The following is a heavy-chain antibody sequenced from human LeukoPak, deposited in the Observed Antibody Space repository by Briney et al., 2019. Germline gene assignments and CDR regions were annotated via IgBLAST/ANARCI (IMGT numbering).Heavy chain of an antibody. CDR2: IKEDGSEK. CDR3: ARSIMGGGAFDY. D-gene: IGHD3-10*01. Sequence: GGSLRLSCAASGFTVSSNYMSWVRQTPGKGLEWVANIKEDGSEKYHVDSVKGRFTISRDNAKSSLYLQMNSLRAEDTALYYCARSIMGGGAFDYWGQGTQVTVSS. CDR1: GFTVSSNY. V-gene: IGHV3-7*03. J-gene: IGHJ4*02.